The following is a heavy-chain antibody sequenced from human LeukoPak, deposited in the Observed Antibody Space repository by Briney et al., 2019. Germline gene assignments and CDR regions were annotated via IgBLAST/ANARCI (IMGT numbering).Heavy chain of an antibody. D-gene: IGHD2-15*01. J-gene: IGHJ3*02. Sequence: PSETLSLTCTVSGGSISSYYWSWIRQPPGKGLEWIGYIYYSGSTNYNPSLKSRVTISVDTSKNQFSLKLSSVTAADTAVYYCAGGVVKDAFDIWGQGTMVTVSS. CDR2: IYYSGST. CDR3: AGGVVKDAFDI. CDR1: GGSISSYY. V-gene: IGHV4-59*08.